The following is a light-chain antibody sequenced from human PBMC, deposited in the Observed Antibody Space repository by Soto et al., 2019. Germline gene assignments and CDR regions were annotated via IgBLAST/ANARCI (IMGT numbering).Light chain of an antibody. CDR2: GAS. CDR3: HQYGGSPFT. CDR1: QSVSNNY. V-gene: IGKV3-20*01. J-gene: IGKJ3*01. Sequence: EIVLTQSPGTLSLSPGERATLSCRASQSVSNNYLAWYQQKPGQAPRLLISGASSRATGIPDRFSGSGSGTDFTLTISILEPDDFAVYYCHQYGGSPFTFGPGTKVDIK.